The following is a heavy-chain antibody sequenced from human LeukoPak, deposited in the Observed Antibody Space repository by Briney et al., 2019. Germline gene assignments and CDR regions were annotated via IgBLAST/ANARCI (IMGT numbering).Heavy chain of an antibody. J-gene: IGHJ6*02. Sequence: SETLSLTCTVSGGSISSYYWSWIRQPPGKGLEWIGYIYYSGSTNYNPSLKSRVTISVDTSKNQFSLKLSSVTAADTAVYYCARGRSSSWTYYCYYYGMDVWGQGTTVTVSS. CDR2: IYYSGST. D-gene: IGHD6-13*01. CDR1: GGSISSYY. V-gene: IGHV4-59*01. CDR3: ARGRSSSWTYYCYYYGMDV.